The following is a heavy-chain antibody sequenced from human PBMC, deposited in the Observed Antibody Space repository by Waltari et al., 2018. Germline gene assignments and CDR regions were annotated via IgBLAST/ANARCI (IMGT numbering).Heavy chain of an antibody. D-gene: IGHD2-2*01. CDR1: GGSISSYY. V-gene: IGHV4-4*07. CDR2: IYTSGST. J-gene: IGHJ5*02. Sequence: QVQLQESGPGLVKPSETLSLTCTVSGGSISSYYWSWIRQPAGKGLEWIGRIYTSGSTNYNPSLKSRVTMSVDTSKNQFSLKLSSVTAADTAVYYCARDRAVPAANWFDPWGQGTLVTVSS. CDR3: ARDRAVPAANWFDP.